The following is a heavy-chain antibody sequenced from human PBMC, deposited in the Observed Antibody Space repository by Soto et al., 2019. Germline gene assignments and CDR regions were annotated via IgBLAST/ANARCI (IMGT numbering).Heavy chain of an antibody. CDR1: GLTFSSYG. V-gene: IGHV3-30*18. Sequence: GGSLRLSCAASGLTFSSYGMHWVRQAPGKGLEWVAVISYDGSNKYYADSVKGRFTISRDNSKNTLYLQMNSLRAEDTAVYYCAKSRYCSGGSCYSYYYYYGMDVWGQGTTVTVSS. D-gene: IGHD2-15*01. CDR2: ISYDGSNK. CDR3: AKSRYCSGGSCYSYYYYYGMDV. J-gene: IGHJ6*02.